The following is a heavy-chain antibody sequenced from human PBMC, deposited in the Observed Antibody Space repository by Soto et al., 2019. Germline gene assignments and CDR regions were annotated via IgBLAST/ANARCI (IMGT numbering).Heavy chain of an antibody. CDR3: ARQVVVVVASSADAFDI. D-gene: IGHD2-15*01. Sequence: PGGSLRLSCAASGFTFSSYGMHWVRQAPGKGLEWVAVIWSDGSNKYYADSVKGRFTISRDNSKNTPYLQMNSLRAEDTAVYYCARQVVVVVASSADAFDIWGQGTMVTVSS. V-gene: IGHV3-33*01. CDR2: IWSDGSNK. CDR1: GFTFSSYG. J-gene: IGHJ3*02.